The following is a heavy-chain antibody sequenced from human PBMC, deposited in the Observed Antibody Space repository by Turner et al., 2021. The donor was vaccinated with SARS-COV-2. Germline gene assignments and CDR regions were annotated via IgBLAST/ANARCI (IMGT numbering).Heavy chain of an antibody. CDR1: GFSFSSYG. J-gene: IGHJ4*02. D-gene: IGHD5-12*01. CDR2: IWYDGSNK. V-gene: IGHV3-33*01. CDR3: ARDGGYSGYAYFDY. Sequence: QVQLVESGGGVVQPGRSLRLSCAASGFSFSSYGMHWVRQAPGKGLEWVAVIWYDGSNKYYADSVKGRFTISRDNSKNTLYLQMNSLGAEDTAVYYCARDGGYSGYAYFDYWGQGTLVTVSS.